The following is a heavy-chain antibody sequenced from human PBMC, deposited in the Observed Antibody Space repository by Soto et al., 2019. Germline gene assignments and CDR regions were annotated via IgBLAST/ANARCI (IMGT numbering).Heavy chain of an antibody. V-gene: IGHV6-1*01. CDR2: TYYRSKWYN. CDR1: GDSVCSYSSA. J-gene: IGHJ6*02. D-gene: IGHD6-6*01. CDR3: ARDPKGRSSFYYYYGMDV. Sequence: SQTLSLTCAISGDSVCSYSSAWNWIRQSPSRGLEWLGRTYYRSKWYNDYAVSVKSRITINPDTSKNQFSLQLNSVTPEDTAVYYCARDPKGRSSFYYYYGMDVWGQGTTVTDSS.